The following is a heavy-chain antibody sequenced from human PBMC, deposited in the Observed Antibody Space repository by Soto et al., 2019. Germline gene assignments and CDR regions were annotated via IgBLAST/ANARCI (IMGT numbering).Heavy chain of an antibody. D-gene: IGHD3-3*01. CDR2: IYWDGDK. J-gene: IGHJ5*02. V-gene: IGHV2-5*02. CDR3: AHRATMTIFGLIIDNGIWFDP. Sequence: QINLIESGPTLVKPTQTLKLTCTFSGFSLSTSGAAVGWVRQPPGRALEWLALIYWDGDKRYNASLGNRLTITKDTSMNQVVLTLTNVDPADTATYYCAHRATMTIFGLIIDNGIWFDPWGQGTRVIVSS. CDR1: GFSLSTSGAA.